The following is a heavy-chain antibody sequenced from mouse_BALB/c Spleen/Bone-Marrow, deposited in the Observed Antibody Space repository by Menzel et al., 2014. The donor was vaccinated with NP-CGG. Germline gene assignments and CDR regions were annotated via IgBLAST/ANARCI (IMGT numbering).Heavy chain of an antibody. V-gene: IGHV14-3*02. CDR1: GFNIKDTY. J-gene: IGHJ3*01. D-gene: IGHD1-1*01. Sequence: EVKLVESGAELVKPGASVKLSCTASGFNIKDTYMHWVKQRPEQGLEWIGRIGPANGNTKYDPKFQGKATITADTSSNTAYPQLSSLTSEDTAVYYCAFYYYGSSLSAYWGQGTLVTVSA. CDR2: IGPANGNT. CDR3: AFYYYGSSLSAY.